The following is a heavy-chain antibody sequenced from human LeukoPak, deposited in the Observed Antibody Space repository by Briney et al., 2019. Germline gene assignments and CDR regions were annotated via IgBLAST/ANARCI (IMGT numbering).Heavy chain of an antibody. J-gene: IGHJ4*02. D-gene: IGHD6-19*01. CDR2: IDPSDSYT. CDR1: GYSFTSYW. V-gene: IGHV5-10-1*01. Sequence: GESLKISCKGSGYSFTSYWISWVRQMPGKGLEWMGRIDPSDSYTNYSPSFQGHVTISADKSISTAYLQWSSLKVSDTAMYYCASSLEPGIAVAGTYYFDYWGQGTLVTVSS. CDR3: ASSLEPGIAVAGTYYFDY.